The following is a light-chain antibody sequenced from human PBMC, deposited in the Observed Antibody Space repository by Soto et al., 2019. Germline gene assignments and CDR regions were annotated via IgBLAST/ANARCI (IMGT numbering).Light chain of an antibody. V-gene: IGKV1-5*01. J-gene: IGKJ2*01. Sequence: DIQMTQSPSTLSASVGDRVTITCRASQSVFIWVAWYQQKPGRAPKLLIFDGMNLENGVPSRFSGDGSETNLTLTSSGLQAVVFESYFFKKCGVIPFTFGQGTRLEI. CDR1: QSVFIW. CDR2: DGM. CDR3: KKCGVIPFT.